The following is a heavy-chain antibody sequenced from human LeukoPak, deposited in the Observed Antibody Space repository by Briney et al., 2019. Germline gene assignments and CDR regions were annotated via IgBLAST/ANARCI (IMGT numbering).Heavy chain of an antibody. CDR1: GGSFSGYY. V-gene: IGHV4-34*01. CDR2: INHSGST. Sequence: PSETLSLTCAVYGGSFSGYYWSWIRQPPGKGLEWIGEINHSGSTNYNPSLKSRVTISVDTSKNQFSLKLSSVTAADTAVYYCARGGYGSGSYYPRGYYYYYGMDVWGQGTTVTVSS. CDR3: ARGGYGSGSYYPRGYYYYYGMDV. D-gene: IGHD3-10*01. J-gene: IGHJ6*02.